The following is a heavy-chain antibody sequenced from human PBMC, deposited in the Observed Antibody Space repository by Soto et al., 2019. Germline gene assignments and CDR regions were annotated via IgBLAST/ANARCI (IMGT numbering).Heavy chain of an antibody. V-gene: IGHV4-34*01. CDR2: INHSGST. D-gene: IGHD6-13*01. Sequence: PSETLSLTCAVYGGSFSGYYWSWIRQPPGKGLEWIGEINHSGSTNYNPSLKSRVTISVDTSKNQFSLKLSSVTAADTAVYYCASGSSWFGEYFQHWGQGTLVTVSS. CDR1: GGSFSGYY. CDR3: ASGSSWFGEYFQH. J-gene: IGHJ1*01.